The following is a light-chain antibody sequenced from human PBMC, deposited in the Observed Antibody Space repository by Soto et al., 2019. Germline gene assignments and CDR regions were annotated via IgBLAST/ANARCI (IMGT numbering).Light chain of an antibody. J-gene: IGLJ1*01. Sequence: QSVLTQPASVSGSPGQSITISCSGTVSDVGGYNSVSWYQQHPGKAPRLIIYEVRRRPSGVSNRFSGSQSANTAPLTISGLQAEDEADYYCSSYAVTNIFVFGTGTKVTVL. CDR2: EVR. CDR1: VSDVGGYNS. V-gene: IGLV2-14*03. CDR3: SSYAVTNIFV.